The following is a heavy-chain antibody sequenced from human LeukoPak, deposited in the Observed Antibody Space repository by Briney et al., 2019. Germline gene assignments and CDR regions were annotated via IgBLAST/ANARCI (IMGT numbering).Heavy chain of an antibody. Sequence: LETLSLTCAVSDDSISSSSYYWGWIRQPPGKGLEYIASMSYSGGTYYNPSLKSRVSLSLDASKNQFSLKLTSVTAADTAVYYCARGSPYHYWGQGSLVTVSS. CDR2: MSYSGGT. V-gene: IGHV4-39*01. D-gene: IGHD2-2*01. CDR3: ARGSPYHY. J-gene: IGHJ4*02. CDR1: DDSISSSSYY.